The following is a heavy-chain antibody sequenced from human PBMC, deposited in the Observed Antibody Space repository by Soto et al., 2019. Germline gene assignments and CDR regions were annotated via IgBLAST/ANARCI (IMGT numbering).Heavy chain of an antibody. J-gene: IGHJ6*02. V-gene: IGHV1-18*01. CDR3: ARYLYVSYGECYTGYYYGLAV. D-gene: IGHD2-8*01. CDR1: GYTVTRYG. Sequence: VQECCRRSGYTVTRYGMTWEGRAHGQGLEWMVWISAYNGNTKHAQHLQGRVTMTTDTSASTAYMELRSLRSDDTAVYYCARYLYVSYGECYTGYYYGLAVCGQGT. CDR2: ISAYNGNT.